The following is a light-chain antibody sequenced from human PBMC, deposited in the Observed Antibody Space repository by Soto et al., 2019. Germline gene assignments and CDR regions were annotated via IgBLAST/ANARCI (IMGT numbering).Light chain of an antibody. J-gene: IGKJ5*01. Sequence: IQMTQSPSTLSASLGDRVTITCQASQNIRIYLNWYQHKPGKAPKLLIYDASQLETGVPSKFSGSGSGTDFTFTISSLQAEDIVTYYCQQSYSLPITFGQGTRLEIK. CDR3: QQSYSLPIT. CDR2: DAS. V-gene: IGKV1-33*01. CDR1: QNIRIY.